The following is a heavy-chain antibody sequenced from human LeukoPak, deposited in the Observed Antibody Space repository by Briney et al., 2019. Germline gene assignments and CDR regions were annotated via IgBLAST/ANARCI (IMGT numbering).Heavy chain of an antibody. D-gene: IGHD3-9*01. CDR3: ARERAVYDILTGYYGYYYYGMDV. J-gene: IGHJ6*02. V-gene: IGHV1-2*02. CDR2: INPNSGGA. CDR1: GYTFTGYY. Sequence: ASVKVSCKASGYTFTGYYMHWVRQAPGQGLEWMGWINPNSGGANYAQKFQGRVTMTRDTSISTAYMELSRLRSDDTAVYYCARERAVYDILTGYYGYYYYGMDVWGQGTTVTVSS.